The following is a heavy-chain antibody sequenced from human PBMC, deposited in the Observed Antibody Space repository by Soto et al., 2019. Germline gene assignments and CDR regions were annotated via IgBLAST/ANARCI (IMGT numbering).Heavy chain of an antibody. Sequence: ASVKVSCKASGGTFSSYAISWVRQAPGQGLEWMGGIIPIFGTANYAQKFQGRVTMTTDTSTSTAYMELRSLRSDDTAVYYCARDQDTMFRGAHNYWGQGTLVTVSS. D-gene: IGHD3-10*01. CDR3: ARDQDTMFRGAHNY. CDR1: GGTFSSYA. J-gene: IGHJ4*02. V-gene: IGHV1-69*05. CDR2: IIPIFGTA.